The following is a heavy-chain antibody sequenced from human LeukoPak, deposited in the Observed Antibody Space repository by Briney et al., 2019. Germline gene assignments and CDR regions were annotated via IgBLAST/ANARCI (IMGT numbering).Heavy chain of an antibody. Sequence: SETLSLTCAVYGGSFSGYYWSWIRQPPGKGLEWIGEINHSGSTNYNPSLKSRVTISVDTSKNQFSLKLSSVTAADTAVYYCARQLARRYYDSSGYSFDYWGQGTLVTVSS. CDR1: GGSFSGYY. D-gene: IGHD3-22*01. CDR3: ARQLARRYYDSSGYSFDY. V-gene: IGHV4-34*01. J-gene: IGHJ4*02. CDR2: INHSGST.